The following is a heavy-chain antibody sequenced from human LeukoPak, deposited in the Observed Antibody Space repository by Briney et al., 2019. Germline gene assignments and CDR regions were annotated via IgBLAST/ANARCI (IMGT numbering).Heavy chain of an antibody. J-gene: IGHJ4*02. CDR3: ARDSRWIQFDY. Sequence: GGTLRLSCAASGFTFSSYGMNWVRQAPGKGLERVSGIVPSGGTTYYADSVKGRFTVSRDNSKNTLYLQMNSLRADATAVYVRARDSRWIQFDYWGQGTLVTVSS. D-gene: IGHD5-18*01. CDR1: GFTFSSYG. CDR2: IVPSGGTT. V-gene: IGHV3-23*01.